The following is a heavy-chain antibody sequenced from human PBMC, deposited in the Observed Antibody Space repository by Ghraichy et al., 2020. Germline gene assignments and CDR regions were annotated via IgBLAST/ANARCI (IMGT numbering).Heavy chain of an antibody. Sequence: GALRLSCAASRFTFSSYWMGWFRQAPGKGLEWVANIKQDGSEKYYVDSVKGRFTISRDNAKNSLYLQMNSLRAEDTAVYYCARDSGFYYFDYWGQGTLVTVSS. CDR1: RFTFSSYW. V-gene: IGHV3-7*01. CDR3: ARDSGFYYFDY. CDR2: IKQDGSEK. D-gene: IGHD5-12*01. J-gene: IGHJ4*02.